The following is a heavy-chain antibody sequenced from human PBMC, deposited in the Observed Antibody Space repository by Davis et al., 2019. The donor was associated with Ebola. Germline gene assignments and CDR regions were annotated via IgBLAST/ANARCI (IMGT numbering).Heavy chain of an antibody. J-gene: IGHJ4*02. CDR2: ISGSGGST. Sequence: GESLKISCAASGFTFSSYAMSWVRQAPGKGLEWVSAISGSGGSTYYADSVKGRFTISRDNSKNTLYLQMNSLRAEDTAVYYCATPPGGIVVVPAAPKGYWGQGTLVTVSS. V-gene: IGHV3-23*01. CDR3: ATPPGGIVVVPAAPKGY. CDR1: GFTFSSYA. D-gene: IGHD2-2*01.